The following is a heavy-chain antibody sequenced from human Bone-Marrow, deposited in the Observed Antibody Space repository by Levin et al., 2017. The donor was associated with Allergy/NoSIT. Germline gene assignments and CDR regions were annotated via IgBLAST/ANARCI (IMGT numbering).Heavy chain of an antibody. V-gene: IGHV4-59*01. D-gene: IGHD6-19*01. CDR1: GGSISSSY. J-gene: IGHJ4*02. CDR3: ARKFGSGWSTHFFDS. CDR2: FHHSGGT. Sequence: SQTLSLPCSVSGGSISSSYWSWIRQPPGKRLEWIGYFHHSGGTNYNPSLNSRATISIDTSKNQVSLKLSSVTAADTAVYYCARKFGSGWSTHFFDSWGQGTLVTVSS.